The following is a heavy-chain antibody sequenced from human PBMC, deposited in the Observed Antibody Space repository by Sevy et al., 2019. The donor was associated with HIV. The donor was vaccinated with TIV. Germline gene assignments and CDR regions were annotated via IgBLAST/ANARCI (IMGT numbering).Heavy chain of an antibody. D-gene: IGHD3-16*01. CDR2: ISSSGSTI. J-gene: IGHJ6*03. CDR1: GFTFSDYY. CDR3: AREDGDYYYYYMDV. Sequence: LRLSCAASGFTFSDYYTSWIRQAPGKGLEWVSYISSSGSTIYYADSVKGRFTISRDNAKNSLYLQMNSLRAEDTAVYYCAREDGDYYYYYMDVWGKGTTVTVSS. V-gene: IGHV3-11*04.